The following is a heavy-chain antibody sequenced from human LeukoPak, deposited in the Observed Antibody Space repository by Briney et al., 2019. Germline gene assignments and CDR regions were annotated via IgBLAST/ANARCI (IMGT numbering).Heavy chain of an antibody. J-gene: IGHJ4*02. Sequence: GGSLRLSCAASGFSFSDYDMHWVRQAPGKGLEWVTFIRYDGTNTYADSVKGRFTISRDNAKNSLYLQMNSLRAEDTAVYYCARETYCTNTSCPIGDHFDYWGQGTLVTVSS. CDR3: ARETYCTNTSCPIGDHFDY. CDR2: IRYDGTNT. CDR1: GFSFSDYD. V-gene: IGHV3-30*02. D-gene: IGHD2-2*01.